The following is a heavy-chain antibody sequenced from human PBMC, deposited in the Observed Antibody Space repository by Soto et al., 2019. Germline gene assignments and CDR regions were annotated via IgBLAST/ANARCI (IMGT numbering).Heavy chain of an antibody. V-gene: IGHV1-2*02. CDR3: TTDLNGGFDY. CDR2: INPKSGGT. D-gene: IGHD2-8*01. J-gene: IGHJ4*02. Sequence: ASVKVSCKASGYTFTDCYIHWVRQAPGQGLEWMGWINPKSGGTNIAQRFKGRVNMTRDMSISTVYMEMNRLKSDDTAVYYCTTDLNGGFDYWGRGTLVTVSS. CDR1: GYTFTDCY.